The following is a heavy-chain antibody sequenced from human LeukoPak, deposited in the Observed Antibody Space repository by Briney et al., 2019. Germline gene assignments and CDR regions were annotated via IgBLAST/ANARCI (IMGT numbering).Heavy chain of an antibody. CDR1: GFTFSSYE. D-gene: IGHD3-22*01. CDR2: ISSSGSTI. V-gene: IGHV3-48*03. Sequence: GGSLRLSCAASGFTFSSYEMNWVRQAPGKGLEWVSYISSSGSTIYYADSVKGLFTISRDNSKNTLYLQMNRLRAEDTAIYYCAKDRRSSGPYNWFDPWGQGTLVTVSS. CDR3: AKDRRSSGPYNWFDP. J-gene: IGHJ5*02.